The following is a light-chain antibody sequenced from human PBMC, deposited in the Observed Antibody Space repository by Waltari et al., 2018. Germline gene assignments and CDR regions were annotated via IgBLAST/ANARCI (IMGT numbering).Light chain of an antibody. CDR2: DAS. J-gene: IGKJ1*01. CDR1: QSVSSY. Sequence: EIVLTQSPATLSLSPGERATLSCRASQSVSSYLAWYQQKPGQAPRLLLYDASNRATGIPARFSGSGSGTDFTLTISSLEPEDFAVYYCQQRSNWPPDTWTFGQGTKVEIK. V-gene: IGKV3-11*01. CDR3: QQRSNWPPDTWT.